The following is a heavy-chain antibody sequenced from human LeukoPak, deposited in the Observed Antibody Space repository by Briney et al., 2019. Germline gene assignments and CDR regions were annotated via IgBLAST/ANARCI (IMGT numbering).Heavy chain of an antibody. CDR3: ARTVVVAQFDS. D-gene: IGHD2-15*01. Sequence: SETLSLTCTVSGGSISSGDYFWTWIRQHPGKGLEWIGYIYRSGSTYCNPSLKSRVTISIDTSKNQFSLKMSSVTAADTAMYYCARTVVVAQFDSWGQGTLVTVSS. CDR1: GGSISSGDYF. V-gene: IGHV4-31*03. CDR2: IYRSGST. J-gene: IGHJ4*02.